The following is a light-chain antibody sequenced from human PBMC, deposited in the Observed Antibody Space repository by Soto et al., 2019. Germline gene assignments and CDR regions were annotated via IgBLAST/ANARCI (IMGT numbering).Light chain of an antibody. CDR2: EVN. CDR3: GSYTSTDTPFV. CDR1: STDVGGYNY. Sequence: QSALAQPSPVSGCPGQSITSSCTGTSTDVGGYNYVSWYQHHPGKGPKLIIYEVNNRPSGVSDRFSGSKSGNKASLTISNLEAEDESDYYCGSYTSTDTPFVFGTATKVTVL. V-gene: IGLV2-14*01. J-gene: IGLJ1*01.